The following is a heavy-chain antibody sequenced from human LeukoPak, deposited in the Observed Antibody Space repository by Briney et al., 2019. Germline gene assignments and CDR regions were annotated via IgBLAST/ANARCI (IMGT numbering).Heavy chain of an antibody. CDR2: ITGGGRST. D-gene: IGHD1-26*01. Sequence: GGSLRLSCVASGFIFSNTDMSWVRQAPGKGLEWVSTITGGGRSTNYADSVKGRFTISRDNSKNTLYLQMNNLGAEDTAVYYCATGGGADYFDYWGQGTLVTVSS. CDR1: GFIFSNTD. V-gene: IGHV3-23*01. J-gene: IGHJ4*02. CDR3: ATGGGADYFDY.